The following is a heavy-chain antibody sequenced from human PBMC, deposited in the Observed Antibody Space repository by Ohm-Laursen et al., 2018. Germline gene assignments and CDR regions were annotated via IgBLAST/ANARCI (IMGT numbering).Heavy chain of an antibody. CDR1: GFTVSSNY. CDR2: ISGGGGYT. V-gene: IGHV3-23*01. J-gene: IGHJ4*02. CDR3: AKSGAAAGTDY. D-gene: IGHD6-13*01. Sequence: SLRLSCTASGFTVSSNYMSWVRQAPGKGLEWVSVISGGGGYTDYPDSVKGRFTISRDNSKNTLYLQMNSLRAEDTAVYYCAKSGAAAGTDYWGQGTLVTVSS.